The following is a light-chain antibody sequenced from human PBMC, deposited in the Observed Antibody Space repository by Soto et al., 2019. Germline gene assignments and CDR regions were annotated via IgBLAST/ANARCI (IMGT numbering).Light chain of an antibody. CDR2: DVS. Sequence: QSALTQPASVSGSPGQWITISCTGTSTDVGGYNYVSWYQQHPGKAPKLMIYDVSNRPSGVSNRFSGSKSGNTASLNISGRQAEDAADYYCSSYTSSSTVVFGGGAQLTVL. J-gene: IGLJ3*02. CDR3: SSYTSSSTVV. CDR1: STDVGGYNY. V-gene: IGLV2-14*01.